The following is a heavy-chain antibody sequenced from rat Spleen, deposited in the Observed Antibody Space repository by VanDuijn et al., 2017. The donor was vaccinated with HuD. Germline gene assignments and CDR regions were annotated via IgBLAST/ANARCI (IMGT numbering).Heavy chain of an antibody. Sequence: EVQLVESDGGLVQPGRSLKLSCAASGFTFSNYDMAWVRQAPTKGLEWVASISYDGSRTYYPDSVRGRFTISRDNAENTAYLQMNSLWSEDTATYYCAVAGYGYWGQGVVVTVSS. J-gene: IGHJ2*01. CDR1: GFTFSNYD. D-gene: IGHD4-3*01. V-gene: IGHV5-29*01. CDR3: AVAGYGY. CDR2: ISYDGSRT.